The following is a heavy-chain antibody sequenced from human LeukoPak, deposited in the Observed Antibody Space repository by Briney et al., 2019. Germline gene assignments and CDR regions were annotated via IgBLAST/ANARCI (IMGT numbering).Heavy chain of an antibody. Sequence: GASVKVSCKASSYTFTSYGISWVRQAPGQGLEWMGWISAYNGNTNYAQKLQGRVTMTTDTSTSTAYMELRSLRSDDTAVYYCARRRCSGGSCYSDYWGQGTLVTVSS. V-gene: IGHV1-18*04. CDR1: SYTFTSYG. CDR3: ARRRCSGGSCYSDY. D-gene: IGHD2-15*01. J-gene: IGHJ4*02. CDR2: ISAYNGNT.